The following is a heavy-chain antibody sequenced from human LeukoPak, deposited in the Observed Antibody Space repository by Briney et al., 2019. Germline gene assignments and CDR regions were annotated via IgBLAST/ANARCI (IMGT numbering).Heavy chain of an antibody. CDR2: ISWNSGSI. J-gene: IGHJ4*02. CDR1: GFTFDDYA. V-gene: IGHV3-9*01. Sequence: GRSLRLSCAASGFTFDDYAMHWVRQAPGKGLEWVPGISWNSGSIGYADSVKGRFTISRDNAKNSLYLQMNSLRAEDTALYYCAKGSSSSWYLSDYWGQGTLVTVSS. CDR3: AKGSSSSWYLSDY. D-gene: IGHD6-13*01.